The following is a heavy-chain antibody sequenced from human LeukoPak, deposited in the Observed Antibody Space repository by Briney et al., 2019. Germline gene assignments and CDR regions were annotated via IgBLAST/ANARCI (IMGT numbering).Heavy chain of an antibody. CDR1: GFTFSSYA. CDR3: ARVSRDTYYYYYYMDV. Sequence: GGSLRLSCAASGFTFSSYAVHWVRQDPGKGLEWVALISYDGSNKYYADSVKGRFTISRDNSKNTLYLQMNSLRAEDTAVYYCARVSRDTYYYYYYMDVWGKGTTVTVSS. CDR2: ISYDGSNK. V-gene: IGHV3-30*04. J-gene: IGHJ6*03.